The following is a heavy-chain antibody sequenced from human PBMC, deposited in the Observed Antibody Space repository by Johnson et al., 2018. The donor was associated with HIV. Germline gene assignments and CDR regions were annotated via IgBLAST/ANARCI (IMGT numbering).Heavy chain of an antibody. CDR1: GFTVSSNY. CDR3: AKDSSVLLCFDI. D-gene: IGHD3-10*01. V-gene: IGHV3-66*01. Sequence: VQLVESGGGLVQPGGSLRLSCAASGFTVSSNYMSWVRQAPGKGLEWVSVIYSGGSTYYADSVKDRFTISRDNSKNTLYLQMNSLRAEDTAVYYCAKDSSVLLCFDIWGQGTMVTVSS. CDR2: IYSGGST. J-gene: IGHJ3*02.